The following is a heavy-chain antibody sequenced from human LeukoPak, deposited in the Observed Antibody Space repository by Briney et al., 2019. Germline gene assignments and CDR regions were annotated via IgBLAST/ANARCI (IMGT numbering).Heavy chain of an antibody. V-gene: IGHV3-30*18. D-gene: IGHD1-14*01. J-gene: IGHJ5*02. CDR3: AKEYLSGFDP. CDR1: GFTFSSYG. Sequence: GGSLRLSCAASGFTFSSYGMRWVRQAPGKGLEGVAIISHDGNNKYYADSVKGRFTISRDNSKNTLYLRMNSLRAEDTAVYYCAKEYLSGFDPWGQGTLVTVSS. CDR2: ISHDGNNK.